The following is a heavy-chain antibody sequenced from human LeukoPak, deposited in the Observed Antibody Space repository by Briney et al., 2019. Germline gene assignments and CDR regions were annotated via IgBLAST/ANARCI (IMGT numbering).Heavy chain of an antibody. Sequence: SVKVSCKASGGTFSSYAISWVRQAPGQGLEWMGGIIPIFGTANYAQKFQGRVTITADESTSTAYMELSSLRSEDTAVYYCARVDGSSLLPRYYFDYWGQGTLVTVSS. CDR2: IIPIFGTA. CDR1: GGTFSSYA. D-gene: IGHD1-26*01. J-gene: IGHJ4*02. CDR3: ARVDGSSLLPRYYFDY. V-gene: IGHV1-69*13.